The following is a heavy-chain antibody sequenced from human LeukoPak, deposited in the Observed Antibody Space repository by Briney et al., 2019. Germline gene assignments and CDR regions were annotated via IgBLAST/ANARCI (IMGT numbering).Heavy chain of an antibody. J-gene: IGHJ6*02. CDR3: AVLHYYAMDV. V-gene: IGHV3-9*01. CDR2: ISWNSGTI. Sequence: GRSLRLSCAVSGFNFDDYAMHWVRQAPGKGLEWVSRISWNSGTIDYADSVKGRFTISRDNAKNSPYLRMTRLRAEDTALYYCAVLHYYAMDVWGQGTTVTVSS. CDR1: GFNFDDYA. D-gene: IGHD2-8*01.